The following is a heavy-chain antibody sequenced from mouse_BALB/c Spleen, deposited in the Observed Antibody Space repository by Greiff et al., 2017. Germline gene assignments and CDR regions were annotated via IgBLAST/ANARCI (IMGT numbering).Heavy chain of an antibody. V-gene: IGHV3-2*02. Sequence: EVKLVESGPGLVKPSQSLSLTCTVTGYSITSDYAWNWIRQFPGNKLEWMGYISYSGSTSYNPSLKSRISITRDTSKNQFFLQLNSVTTEDTATYYCARDDTTVVAGMDYWGQGTSVTVSS. CDR1: GYSITSDYA. CDR3: ARDDTTVVAGMDY. J-gene: IGHJ4*01. CDR2: ISYSGST. D-gene: IGHD1-1*01.